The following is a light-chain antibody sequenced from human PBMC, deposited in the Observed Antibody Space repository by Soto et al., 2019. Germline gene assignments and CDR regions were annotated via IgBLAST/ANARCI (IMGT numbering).Light chain of an antibody. CDR1: QSVRSSY. J-gene: IGKJ1*01. Sequence: EIVMTQSPGTQSLSPGERATLSCRASQSVRSSYLAWYQQKPGQAPRLLIYSASSRATGIPDRFSGSGSGTDFTLTISRLEPEDFAVYYCQRYGGFGQGTKVDI. CDR3: QRYGG. V-gene: IGKV3-20*01. CDR2: SAS.